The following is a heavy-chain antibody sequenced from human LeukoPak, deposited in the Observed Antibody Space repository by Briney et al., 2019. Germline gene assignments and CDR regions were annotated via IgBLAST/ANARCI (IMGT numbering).Heavy chain of an antibody. D-gene: IGHD3-9*01. CDR2: IYYGGST. CDR3: ARRHYDVLTDHFDL. Sequence: SETLSLTCTVSGGSISSSSYYWGWIRQPPGKGLEWIGNIYYGGSTYYNPSLKSRVTMSVDTSKNQFSLKLNSVTAADTAVYFCARRHYDVLTDHFDLWGQGPLVTVSS. J-gene: IGHJ4*02. CDR1: GGSISSSSYY. V-gene: IGHV4-39*01.